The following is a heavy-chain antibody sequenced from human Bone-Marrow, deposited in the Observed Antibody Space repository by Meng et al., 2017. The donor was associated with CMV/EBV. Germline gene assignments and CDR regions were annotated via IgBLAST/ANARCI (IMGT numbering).Heavy chain of an antibody. CDR3: ARDFNWNYGYGMDV. V-gene: IGHV3-48*04. CDR2: IDISSHTI. Sequence: GESLKISCAASGFTFSNYNMKWVRQAPGKGLEWISHIDISSHTIYYADSVKGRFTISRDNAKNSLYLQMNSLRAEDTAVYYCARDFNWNYGYGMDVWGQGTTVTVSS. J-gene: IGHJ6*02. D-gene: IGHD1-7*01. CDR1: GFTFSNYN.